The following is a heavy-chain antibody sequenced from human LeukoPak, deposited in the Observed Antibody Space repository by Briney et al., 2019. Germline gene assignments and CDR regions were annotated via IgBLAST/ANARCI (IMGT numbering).Heavy chain of an antibody. Sequence: ASVKVSCKASGYTFSSYGISWVRQAPGQGLEWLGWISAYNGNTNYAQKLQGRVTMTTDTSTSTAYMELRSLRSDDTAVYYCARVNIRITIFGVVIIEKGFGYWGQGTLVTVSS. J-gene: IGHJ4*02. CDR2: ISAYNGNT. CDR1: GYTFSSYG. V-gene: IGHV1-18*01. CDR3: ARVNIRITIFGVVIIEKGFGY. D-gene: IGHD3-3*01.